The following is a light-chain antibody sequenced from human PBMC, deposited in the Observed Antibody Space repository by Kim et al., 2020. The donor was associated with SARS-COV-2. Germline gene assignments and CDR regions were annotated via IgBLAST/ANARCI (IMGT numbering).Light chain of an antibody. V-gene: IGKV1-39*01. CDR3: QQSYTIPT. J-gene: IGKJ1*01. Sequence: SASGGDRVTITCQASQSINIYVNWYQQKSGKAPKFLIYAASTLQSGVPSRFSGGGSGTDFTLTISSLQPEDVATYYCQQSYTIPTFGQGTKVDIK. CDR2: AAS. CDR1: QSINIY.